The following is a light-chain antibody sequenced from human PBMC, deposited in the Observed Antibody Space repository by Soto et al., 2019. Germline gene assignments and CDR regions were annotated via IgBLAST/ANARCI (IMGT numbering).Light chain of an antibody. CDR3: QQYANWPMT. J-gene: IGKJ5*01. V-gene: IGKV3-15*01. CDR1: QSVSSN. Sequence: EIFMTQSPATLSVSQWEIATLSCRASQSVSSNLAWYQQKPGQAPRLLIYGASTRATGIPARFSGIGSGTELTLTITSLQSEDFAVYYCQQYANWPMTFGQGTRLEIK. CDR2: GAS.